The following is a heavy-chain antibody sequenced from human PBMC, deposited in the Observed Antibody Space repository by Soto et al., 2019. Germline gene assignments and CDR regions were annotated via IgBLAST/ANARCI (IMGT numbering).Heavy chain of an antibody. V-gene: IGHV3-23*01. CDR1: GFTFSSYA. D-gene: IGHD2-15*01. J-gene: IGHJ2*01. CDR2: ISGSGGST. Sequence: EVQLLESGGGLVQPGGSLRLSCAASGFTFSSYAMSWVRQAPGKGLEWVSAISGSGGSTYYADSVKGRFTISRDNSKNTLYLQMNSLRAEDTAVYYCATPYCSGGSCYSHWYFDLWGRGTLVTVSS. CDR3: ATPYCSGGSCYSHWYFDL.